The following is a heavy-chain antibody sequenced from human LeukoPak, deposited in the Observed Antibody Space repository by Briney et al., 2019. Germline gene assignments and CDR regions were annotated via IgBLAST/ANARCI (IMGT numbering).Heavy chain of an antibody. Sequence: GGSLRLSCVASDFNFRSNWMDWVRQAPGKGLEWVANIKGDGSEKNYVDSVKDRFSISRDNAKNSLYLEMNGLRAEDTGVYYCAKEGDWNLDYWGQGALVTVSS. J-gene: IGHJ4*02. CDR3: AKEGDWNLDY. D-gene: IGHD1-1*01. V-gene: IGHV3-7*04. CDR2: IKGDGSEK. CDR1: DFNFRSNW.